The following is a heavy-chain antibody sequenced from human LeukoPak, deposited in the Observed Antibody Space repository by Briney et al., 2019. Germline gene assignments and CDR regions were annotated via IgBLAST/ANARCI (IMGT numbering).Heavy chain of an antibody. Sequence: PGGSLRLSCVASGFSFTSARMVWVRQALGRGLEWVGCIKDRIDGGTTDVAAAVKGRFTISRDDSRSTVYLQMDSLKTEDTAMYYCTTDFSHFDLSSGYYSYWGLGTLVSVSS. D-gene: IGHD3-3*01. V-gene: IGHV3-15*01. J-gene: IGHJ4*02. CDR1: GFSFTSAR. CDR2: IKDRIDGGTT. CDR3: TTDFSHFDLSSGYYSY.